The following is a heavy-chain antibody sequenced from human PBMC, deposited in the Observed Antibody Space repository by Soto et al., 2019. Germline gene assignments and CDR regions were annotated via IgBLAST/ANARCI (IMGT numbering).Heavy chain of an antibody. D-gene: IGHD1-26*01. CDR3: ADVGATRVGDAFDI. CDR1: GYTFTRSG. J-gene: IGHJ3*02. V-gene: IGHV1-18*01. CDR2: ISSYNGDT. Sequence: GASVKVSCKASGYTFTRSGISWARQAPGQGPEWMGWISSYNGDTNYAQTFQGRVTMTTDTSTSTAYMELRSLRSDDTAVYYCADVGATRVGDAFDIWGQGTMVTVSS.